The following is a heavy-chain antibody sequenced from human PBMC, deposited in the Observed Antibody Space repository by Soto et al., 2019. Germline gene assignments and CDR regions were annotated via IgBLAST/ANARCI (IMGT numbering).Heavy chain of an antibody. Sequence: SETLSLTCTVSGGSISSYYWSWIRQPPGKGLEWIGYIYYSGSTNYNPSLKSRVTISVDTSKNQFSLKLSSVTAADTAVYYCARSPVNCGGDCYPAWFDPWGQGTLVTVSS. CDR3: ARSPVNCGGDCYPAWFDP. CDR1: GGSISSYY. J-gene: IGHJ5*02. V-gene: IGHV4-59*01. D-gene: IGHD2-21*02. CDR2: IYYSGST.